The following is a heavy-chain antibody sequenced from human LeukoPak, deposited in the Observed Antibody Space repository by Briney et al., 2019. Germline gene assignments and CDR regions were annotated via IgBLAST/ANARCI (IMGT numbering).Heavy chain of an antibody. Sequence: ASVKVSRKASAVTLSTYAITWVRQAPGRGLEWMGGIIPSFGTVYYAQKFQGRVTITADESTSTDYMELSSLRSEDTAVYYCARDVEGRLNLLPSWGQGTLVTVSS. CDR1: AVTLSTYA. J-gene: IGHJ4*02. V-gene: IGHV1-69*13. CDR3: ARDVEGRLNLLPS. D-gene: IGHD1-26*01. CDR2: IIPSFGTV.